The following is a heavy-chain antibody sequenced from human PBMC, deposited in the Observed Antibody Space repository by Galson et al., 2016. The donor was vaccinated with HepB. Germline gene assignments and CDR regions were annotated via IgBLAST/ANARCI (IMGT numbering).Heavy chain of an antibody. D-gene: IGHD1-14*01. CDR2: INPSGGST. CDR1: GYTFTSYY. CDR3: ARAGPPPYYYYGMDV. V-gene: IGHV1-46*01. J-gene: IGHJ6*02. Sequence: SVKVSCKASGYTFTSYYMYWVRQAPGRGLEWMGIINPSGGSTSYPQKFQGRVTMTRDTSTSTVYMELSSLRSEDTAVYYCARAGPPPYYYYGMDVWGQGTTVTVSS.